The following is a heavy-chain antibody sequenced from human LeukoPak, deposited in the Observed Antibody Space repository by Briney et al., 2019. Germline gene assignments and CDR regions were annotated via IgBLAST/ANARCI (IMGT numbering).Heavy chain of an antibody. J-gene: IGHJ4*02. CDR3: VRLRRNSDRSGYYYYYDY. CDR2: ISVRSNYR. CDR1: GYTFSDFS. V-gene: IGHV3-21*01. D-gene: IGHD3-22*01. Sequence: GGSLRLSCAASGYTFSDFSVNWVRQAPGKGLEWDSSISVRSNYRYYADSVRGRFTISRDDARDSLFLQMNSLRAEDTAVYFCVRLRRNSDRSGYYYYYDYWGQGTLVTVSS.